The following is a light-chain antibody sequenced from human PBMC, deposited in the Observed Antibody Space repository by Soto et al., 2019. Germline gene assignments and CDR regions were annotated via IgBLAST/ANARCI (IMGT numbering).Light chain of an antibody. J-gene: IGLJ2*01. CDR2: DVS. V-gene: IGLV2-14*01. Sequence: QSALTQPRSVSGSPGQSVTLSCTGTSSDVGGYDYVSWYQQHPDKAPKLIIYDVSNRPSGISNRFSGSKSGNTASLTISGLQAEDEADYYCSSFTISRNTVIFGGGTQLTVL. CDR3: SSFTISRNTVI. CDR1: SSDVGGYDY.